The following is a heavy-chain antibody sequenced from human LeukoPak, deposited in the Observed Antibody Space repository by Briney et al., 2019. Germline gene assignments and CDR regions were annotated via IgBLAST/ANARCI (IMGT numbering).Heavy chain of an antibody. CDR2: ISYDGSNK. J-gene: IGHJ6*04. CDR3: ARDAIIGVRGDMIDLYDMDV. CDR1: GYIFSNYA. D-gene: IGHD3-10*02. Sequence: GRSLRLSCAASGYIFSNYAMHWVRQAPGKGLEWVRIISYDGSNKNYADSVKGRFTITRDNSKNTLSLQMNSLRPEDTAVYYCARDAIIGVRGDMIDLYDMDVWGKGTPVTVSS. V-gene: IGHV3-30*04.